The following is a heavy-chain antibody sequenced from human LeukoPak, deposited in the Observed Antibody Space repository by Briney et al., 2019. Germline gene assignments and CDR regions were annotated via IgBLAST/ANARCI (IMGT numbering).Heavy chain of an antibody. J-gene: IGHJ4*02. Sequence: GGSLRLSCAASGFTFSSYGMHWVRQAPGKGLEWVAVISYDGSNKYYADSVKGRFTISRDNSKNTLYLQMNSLRAEDTAAYYCAKDPSMEYYFDYWGQGTLVTVSS. CDR3: AKDPSMEYYFDY. D-gene: IGHD3-10*01. CDR1: GFTFSSYG. CDR2: ISYDGSNK. V-gene: IGHV3-30*18.